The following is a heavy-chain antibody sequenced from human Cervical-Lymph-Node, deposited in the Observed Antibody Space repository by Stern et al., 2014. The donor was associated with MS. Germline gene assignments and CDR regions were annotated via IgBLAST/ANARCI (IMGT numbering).Heavy chain of an antibody. CDR2: IVPLFGKP. CDR3: ASPLTATSVPFGYYGMDV. Sequence: MQLVESGAEVKKPGSSVKVSCKASGGTFSNYATSWVRQAPGQGLEWMGGIVPLFGKPNYAQKFQGRVTITADESTSTAYMDLSSLRSEDTAVYYCASPLTATSVPFGYYGMDVWGKGTTVTVS. CDR1: GGTFSNYA. V-gene: IGHV1-69*01. D-gene: IGHD4-17*01. J-gene: IGHJ6*04.